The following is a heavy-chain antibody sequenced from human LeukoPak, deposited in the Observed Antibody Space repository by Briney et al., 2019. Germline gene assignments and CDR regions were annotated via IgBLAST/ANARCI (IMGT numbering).Heavy chain of an antibody. CDR2: IYTSGST. V-gene: IGHV4-61*02. CDR1: GGSISSGSYY. J-gene: IGHJ6*03. D-gene: IGHD1-1*01. CDR3: ARGRVSSSTWYSTYYYYFYMDV. Sequence: SETLSLTCTVSGGSISSGSYYWSWIRQPAGKGLEWIGRIYTSGSTNYNPSLKGRVSISRDTTKNLFSLRLRSVTAADTAVYFCARGRVSSSTWYSTYYYYFYMDVWGKGTTVTVSS.